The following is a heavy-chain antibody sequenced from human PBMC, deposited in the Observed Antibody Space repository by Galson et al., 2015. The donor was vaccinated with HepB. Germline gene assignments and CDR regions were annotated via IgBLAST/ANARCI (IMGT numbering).Heavy chain of an antibody. D-gene: IGHD4-17*01. J-gene: IGHJ4*02. CDR3: GRVADPDNGDHTRLGF. Sequence: SLRLSCAASGFTFSDYYMSWIRQAPGKGLEWLSYISHSTLYTNYADSVKGRFTISRDNAKNSLFLPINSLRAEDTAVYYCGRVADPDNGDHTRLGFWGQGGLVTVSS. CDR1: GFTFSDYY. CDR2: ISHSTLYT. V-gene: IGHV3-11*06.